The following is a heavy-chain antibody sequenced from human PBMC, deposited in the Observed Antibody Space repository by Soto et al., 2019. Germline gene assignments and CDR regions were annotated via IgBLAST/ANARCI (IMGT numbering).Heavy chain of an antibody. CDR1: GYTLTELS. D-gene: IGHD3-3*01. CDR2: FDPEDGET. J-gene: IGHJ4*02. CDR3: VIPPYYDFWSVYYY. V-gene: IGHV1-24*01. Sequence: GASVKVSCKVSGYTLTELSMHWVRQTPGKGLELMGGFDPEDGETIYAQKFQGRVTMTEDSSTDTAYMELSSLRSEDTAVYYCVIPPYYDFWSVYYYWGQGTLVTVSS.